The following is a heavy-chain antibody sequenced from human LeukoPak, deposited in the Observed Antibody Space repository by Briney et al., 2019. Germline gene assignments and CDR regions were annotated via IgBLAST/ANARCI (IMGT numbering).Heavy chain of an antibody. CDR1: GYTLTELS. D-gene: IGHD5-18*01. CDR3: ATPVGIQLFDAFDT. J-gene: IGHJ3*02. CDR2: FDPEDGET. V-gene: IGHV1-24*01. Sequence: ASVKVSCKVSGYTLTELSMHWVRQAPGKGLEWMGGFDPEDGETIYAQKFQGRVTMTEDTSTDTAYMELSSLRSEDTAVYYCATPVGIQLFDAFDTWGQGTMVTVSS.